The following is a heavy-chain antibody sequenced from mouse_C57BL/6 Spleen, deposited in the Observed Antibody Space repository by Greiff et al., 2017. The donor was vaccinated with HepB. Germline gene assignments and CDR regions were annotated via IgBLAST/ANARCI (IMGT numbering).Heavy chain of an antibody. D-gene: IGHD1-1*01. Sequence: QVQLQQSGAELVKPGASVKLSCKASGYTFTSYWMHWVKQRPGQGLEWIGMIHPNSGSTNYNEKFKSKATLTVDKSSSTAYMQLSSLTSEDSAVYYCARWRYYGSSSLYYFDYWGQGTTLTVSS. V-gene: IGHV1-64*01. CDR2: IHPNSGST. CDR3: ARWRYYGSSSLYYFDY. CDR1: GYTFTSYW. J-gene: IGHJ2*01.